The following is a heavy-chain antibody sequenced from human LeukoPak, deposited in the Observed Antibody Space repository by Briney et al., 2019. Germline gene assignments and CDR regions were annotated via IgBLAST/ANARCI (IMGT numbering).Heavy chain of an antibody. D-gene: IGHD3-10*01. CDR2: INPSGGST. CDR3: ARDRHGSGTYNYHGMDV. Sequence: ASVKVSCKASGYSFTTYYMHWVRQAPGQGLEWMGIINPSGGSTTYAQKFQGRVTITRNTSTSTVYMEVSSLRSEDTAVYYCARDRHGSGTYNYHGMDVWGQGTTVTVSS. V-gene: IGHV1-46*01. CDR1: GYSFTTYY. J-gene: IGHJ6*02.